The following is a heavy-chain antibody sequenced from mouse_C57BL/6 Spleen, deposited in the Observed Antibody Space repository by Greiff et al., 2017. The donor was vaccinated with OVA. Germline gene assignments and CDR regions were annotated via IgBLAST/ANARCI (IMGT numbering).Heavy chain of an antibody. V-gene: IGHV1-55*01. J-gene: IGHJ4*01. CDR2: ISPGSGST. D-gene: IGHD6-1*01. Sequence: VQLQQPGAELVKPGASVKMSCKASGYTFTSYWITWVKQRPGQGLEWIGDISPGSGSTNYNEKFKSKATLTVDTSSSTAYMQLSSLTSEDSAVYYCARCSNYAMDDWGQGTSVTVSS. CDR1: GYTFTSYW. CDR3: ARCSNYAMDD.